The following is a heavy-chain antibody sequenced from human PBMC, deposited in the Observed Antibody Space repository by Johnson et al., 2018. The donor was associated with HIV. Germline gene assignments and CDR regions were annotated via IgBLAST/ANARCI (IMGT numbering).Heavy chain of an antibody. CDR2: ISFDGSNE. D-gene: IGHD3-16*02. Sequence: QVQLVESGGGVVQPGRSVRLSCAASGLNFSDYGMHWVRQAPGKGLEWVAVISFDGSNEYYADSVKGRFTISRDNAKNSVDLQMNSLKTEDTAVYYCTTVWPLSFGGVVVMLDGFDIWGQGTMVTVSS. J-gene: IGHJ3*02. CDR3: TTVWPLSFGGVVVMLDGFDI. V-gene: IGHV3-30*04. CDR1: GLNFSDYG.